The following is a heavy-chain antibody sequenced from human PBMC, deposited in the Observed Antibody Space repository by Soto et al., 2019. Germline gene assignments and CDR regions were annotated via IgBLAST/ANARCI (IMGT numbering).Heavy chain of an antibody. CDR1: GGTFSSYT. Sequence: QVQLVQSGAEVKKPGSSVKVSCKASGGTFSSYTISWVRQAPGQGLEWMGRIIPILGIANYAQKFQGRVTITADKSTSTAYMELSSLRSEDTAVYYCARGWRYFDLLLFGDAFDIWGQGTMVTVSS. J-gene: IGHJ3*02. V-gene: IGHV1-69*02. CDR2: IIPILGIA. D-gene: IGHD3-9*01. CDR3: ARGWRYFDLLLFGDAFDI.